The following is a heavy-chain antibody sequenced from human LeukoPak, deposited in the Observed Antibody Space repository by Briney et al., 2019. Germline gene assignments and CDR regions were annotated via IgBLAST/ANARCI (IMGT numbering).Heavy chain of an antibody. CDR3: ARESDGYCSGGSCSFDY. J-gene: IGHJ4*02. Sequence: GGSLRLSCAASGFTFSIYAMSWVRQAPGKGLEWVSSISSSSSYIYYADSVKGRFTISRDNAKNSLYLQMNSLRAEDTAVYYCARESDGYCSGGSCSFDYWGQGTLVTVSS. CDR2: ISSSSSYI. D-gene: IGHD2-15*01. CDR1: GFTFSIYA. V-gene: IGHV3-21*01.